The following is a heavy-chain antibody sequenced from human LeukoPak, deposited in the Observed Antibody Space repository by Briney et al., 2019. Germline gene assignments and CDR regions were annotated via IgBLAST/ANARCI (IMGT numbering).Heavy chain of an antibody. D-gene: IGHD3-3*01. CDR2: IYYSGST. Sequence: PSETLSLTCSVSGGSISSSTYYWGWIRQPPGKGLEWIGNIYYSGSTYYNPSLKSRVTISVDTSKNQFSLKLSSVTASDTAVYYCARHEGSGFLEWLSTNWFDPWGQGTLVTVSS. CDR1: GGSISSSTYY. V-gene: IGHV4-39*01. CDR3: ARHEGSGFLEWLSTNWFDP. J-gene: IGHJ5*02.